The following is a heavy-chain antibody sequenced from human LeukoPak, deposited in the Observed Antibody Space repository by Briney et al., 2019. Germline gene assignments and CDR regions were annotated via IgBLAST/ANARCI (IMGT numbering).Heavy chain of an antibody. CDR1: GFTFSNYC. CDR2: IKQDGSEK. Sequence: GGSLRLSCAASGFTFSNYCMSWVRQAPGKGLEWVANIKQDGSEKYYVDSVKGRFTISRDNAKNSLYLQMNSLRAEDTAVYYCARVTGTTLVDAFDIWGQGTMVTVSS. D-gene: IGHD1-1*01. CDR3: ARVTGTTLVDAFDI. V-gene: IGHV3-7*01. J-gene: IGHJ3*02.